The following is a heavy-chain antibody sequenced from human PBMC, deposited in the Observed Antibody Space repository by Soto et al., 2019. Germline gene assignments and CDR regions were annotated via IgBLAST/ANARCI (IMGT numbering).Heavy chain of an antibody. V-gene: IGHV3-33*01. D-gene: IGHD6-19*01. CDR1: GFTFSSYG. J-gene: IGHJ3*02. CDR3: ARDRMDSSGWARPNAFDI. Sequence: QVQLVESGGGVVQPGRSLRLSCAASGFTFSSYGMHWVRQAPGKGLEWVAVIWYDGSNKYYADSVKGRFTISRDNSKSTLYLQMNSLRAEDTAVYYCARDRMDSSGWARPNAFDIWGQGTMVTVSS. CDR2: IWYDGSNK.